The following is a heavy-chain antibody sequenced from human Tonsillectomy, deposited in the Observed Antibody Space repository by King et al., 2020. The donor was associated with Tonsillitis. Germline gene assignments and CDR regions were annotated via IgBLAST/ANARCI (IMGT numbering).Heavy chain of an antibody. CDR2: ISSSSSYI. D-gene: IGHD3-22*01. J-gene: IGHJ4*02. CDR3: ARARYYYDSSGYYVFDS. CDR1: GFTFSSYS. Sequence: VQLVESGGGLVKPGGSLRLSCAASGFTFSSYSMNWVRQAPGKGLEWVSSISSSSSYIYYADSLKGRFTISRDNAKNSLYLQMYSLRAEDTAVYYCARARYYYDSSGYYVFDSWGQGTLVTVSS. V-gene: IGHV3-21*01.